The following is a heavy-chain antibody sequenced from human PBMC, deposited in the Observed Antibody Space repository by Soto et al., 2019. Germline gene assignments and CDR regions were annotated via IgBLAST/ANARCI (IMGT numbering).Heavy chain of an antibody. CDR3: ARHVGYCGSTRCPSGMDV. CDR1: GYSFTSYW. Sequence: PGESLKISCKGSGYSFTSYWISWVRQMPGKGLEWMGRIDPSDSYTNYSPSFQGHVTISADKSISTAYLQWSSLKASDTAMYYCARHVGYCGSTRCPSGMDVLCQETTLTISS. J-gene: IGHJ6*02. CDR2: IDPSDSYT. D-gene: IGHD2-2*01. V-gene: IGHV5-10-1*01.